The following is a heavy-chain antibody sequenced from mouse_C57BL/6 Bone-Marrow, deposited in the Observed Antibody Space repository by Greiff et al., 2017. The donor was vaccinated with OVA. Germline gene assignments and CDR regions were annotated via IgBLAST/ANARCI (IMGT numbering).Heavy chain of an antibody. D-gene: IGHD3-3*01. CDR2: INYDGSST. CDR3: ARGGWDWYFDV. CDR1: GFTFSDYY. J-gene: IGHJ1*03. V-gene: IGHV5-16*01. Sequence: EVQLVESEGGLVQPGSSMKLSCTASGFTFSDYYMAWVRPVPEKGLEWVANINYDGSSTYYLASLKSRFIISRDNAKNILYLQMSSLKSADTATYYCARGGWDWYFDVWGTGTTVTVSS.